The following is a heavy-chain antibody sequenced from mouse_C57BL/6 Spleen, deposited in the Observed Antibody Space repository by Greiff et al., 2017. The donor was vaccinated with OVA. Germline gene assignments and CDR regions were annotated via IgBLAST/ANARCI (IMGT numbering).Heavy chain of an antibody. CDR1: GFTFSDYY. J-gene: IGHJ4*01. V-gene: IGHV5-12*01. CDR3: ARRNGYYDGYAMDY. CDR2: ISNGGGST. D-gene: IGHD2-3*01. Sequence: EVQRVESGGGLVQPGGSLKLSCAASGFTFSDYYMYWVRQTPEKRLEWVAYISNGGGSTYYPDTVKGRFTISRDNAKNTLYLQMSRLKSEDTAMYYCARRNGYYDGYAMDYWGQGTSVTVSS.